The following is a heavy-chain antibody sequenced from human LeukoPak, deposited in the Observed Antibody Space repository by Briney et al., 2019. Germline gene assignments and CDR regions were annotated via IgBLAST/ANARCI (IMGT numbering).Heavy chain of an antibody. Sequence: GRSLRLSCAASGFTFSSYGMHWARQAPGKGLEWVAVISYDGSSEYYADSVQGRFTVARDNSKNTMYLQMNSLRAEDTAVYYCAKDFRDGYNHPSYYFDSWGQGTLVTVSS. J-gene: IGHJ4*02. D-gene: IGHD5-24*01. CDR1: GFTFSSYG. CDR2: ISYDGSSE. CDR3: AKDFRDGYNHPSYYFDS. V-gene: IGHV3-30*18.